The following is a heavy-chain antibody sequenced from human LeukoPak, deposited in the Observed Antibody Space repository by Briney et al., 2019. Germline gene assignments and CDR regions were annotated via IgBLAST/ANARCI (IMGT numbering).Heavy chain of an antibody. V-gene: IGHV3-33*01. CDR2: VWYDGRNR. D-gene: IGHD3-16*01. CDR1: GYTFSRHG. J-gene: IGHJ5*02. Sequence: GRSLTLSCAASGYTFSRHGIHWVRQAPGKGLEWVAVVWYDGRNRDYADSVKGRFTISKDNSNNMVFLHMDRLRAEDTAVYYCARLWGGNGYSGGSLNLWGQGTLVTVSS. CDR3: ARLWGGNGYSGGSLNL.